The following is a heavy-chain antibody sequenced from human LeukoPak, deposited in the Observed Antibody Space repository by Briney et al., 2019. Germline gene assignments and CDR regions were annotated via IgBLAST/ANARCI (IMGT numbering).Heavy chain of an antibody. V-gene: IGHV3-23*01. Sequence: GGSLRLSCAASGFTFSSYGMSWVRQAPGKGLEWVSAISGSGGSTYYADSVKGRFTISRDNSKNTLYLQMNSLRAEDTAVYYCAKWGYGYYYVYWGQGTLVTVSS. CDR1: GFTFSSYG. CDR3: AKWGYGYYYVY. CDR2: ISGSGGST. D-gene: IGHD3-10*01. J-gene: IGHJ4*02.